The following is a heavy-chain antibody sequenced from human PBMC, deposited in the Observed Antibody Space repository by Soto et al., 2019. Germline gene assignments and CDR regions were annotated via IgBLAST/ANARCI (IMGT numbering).Heavy chain of an antibody. CDR2: IYYSGST. Sequence: PSETLSLTCTVSGGSIYSFYWGWIRQPPGKGLEWIGYIYYSGSTNYNPSIRSRVTMSIDTAKNQFSLRLRSLTTAHPAVYYCARGHNWGGSAFDISGQGPMVTVSS. CDR3: ARGHNWGGSAFDI. D-gene: IGHD3-16*01. V-gene: IGHV4-59*01. J-gene: IGHJ3*02. CDR1: GGSIYSFY.